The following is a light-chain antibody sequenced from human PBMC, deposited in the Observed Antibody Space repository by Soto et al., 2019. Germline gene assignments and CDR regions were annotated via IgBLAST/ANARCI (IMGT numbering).Light chain of an antibody. CDR3: QQSYT. CDR1: QSIGSW. J-gene: IGKJ5*01. CDR2: DAS. Sequence: DIQMTQSPSTLSASVGDRVTITCRASQSIGSWLAWYQQKPGKAPKLLIYDASSLESGVPSRFSGSASGAEFTLTISSLQPDDFGTYFCQQSYTFGQGTRLEIK. V-gene: IGKV1-5*01.